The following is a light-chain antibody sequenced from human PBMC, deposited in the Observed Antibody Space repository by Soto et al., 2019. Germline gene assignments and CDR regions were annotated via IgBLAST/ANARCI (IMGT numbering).Light chain of an antibody. CDR1: QSLVYSDGNTS. CDR3: VQFSHFPRT. CDR2: QIS. J-gene: IGKJ1*01. Sequence: DIVLTQTPLSSPVTLGQPASISCRSSQSLVYSDGNTSLSWLQQRPGQTPRLLIYQISNRFSGVPDRFSGSEAGTDFTLKISRVEAEDVGVYSCVQFSHFPRTFGQGSKVEIK. V-gene: IGKV2-24*01.